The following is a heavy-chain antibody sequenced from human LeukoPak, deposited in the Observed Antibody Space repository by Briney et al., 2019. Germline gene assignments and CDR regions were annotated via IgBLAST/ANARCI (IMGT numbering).Heavy chain of an antibody. V-gene: IGHV4-61*01. CDR3: ARVTMVRGEGYYFDY. CDR2: IYYSGST. CDR1: GGSVSCGSYY. Sequence: SETLSLTCTVSGGSVSCGSYYWSWIRQPPGKGLEWIGYIYYSGSTNYNPSLKSRVTISVDTSKNQFSLKLSSVTAADTAVYYCARVTMVRGEGYYFDYWGQGTLVTVSS. J-gene: IGHJ4*02. D-gene: IGHD3-10*01.